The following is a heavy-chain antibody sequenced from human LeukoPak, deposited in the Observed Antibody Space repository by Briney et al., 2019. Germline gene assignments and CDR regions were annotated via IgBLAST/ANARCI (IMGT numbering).Heavy chain of an antibody. Sequence: PSETLSLTCAVYGGSFSGYYWSWIRQPPGKGLEWIGEINHSGSTNYNPSLKSRVTISVDTSKNQFSLKLSSVTAADTAVYYCARSFSVDAFDIWGQGTMVTVSS. J-gene: IGHJ3*02. V-gene: IGHV4-34*01. CDR2: INHSGST. D-gene: IGHD3-3*01. CDR1: GGSFSGYY. CDR3: ARSFSVDAFDI.